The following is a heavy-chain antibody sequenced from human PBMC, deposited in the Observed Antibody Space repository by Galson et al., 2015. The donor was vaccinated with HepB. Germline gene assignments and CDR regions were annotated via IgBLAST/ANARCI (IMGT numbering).Heavy chain of an antibody. CDR1: GFTFSSYG. Sequence: SLRLSCAASGFTFSSYGMHWVRQAPGKGLERVAVISYDGSNKYYADSVKGRFTISRDNSKNTLYLQMNSLRAEDTAVYYCARQNIVVVPAATRSWYFDLWGRGTLVTVSS. J-gene: IGHJ2*01. CDR2: ISYDGSNK. V-gene: IGHV3-30*03. D-gene: IGHD2-2*01. CDR3: ARQNIVVVPAATRSWYFDL.